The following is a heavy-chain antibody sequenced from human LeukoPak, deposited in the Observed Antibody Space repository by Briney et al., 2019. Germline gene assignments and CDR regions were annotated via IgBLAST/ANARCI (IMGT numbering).Heavy chain of an antibody. CDR3: ARVGQGPYGGYYYGMDV. CDR1: GGTFSSYA. J-gene: IGHJ6*02. V-gene: IGHV1-69*13. D-gene: IGHD3/OR15-3a*01. Sequence: GASVKVSCKASGGTFSSYAISWVRQAPGQGLEWMGVIIPIFGTANYAQKFQGRVTITADESTSTAYMELSSLRSEDTAVCYCARVGQGPYGGYYYGMDVWGQGTTVTVSS. CDR2: IIPIFGTA.